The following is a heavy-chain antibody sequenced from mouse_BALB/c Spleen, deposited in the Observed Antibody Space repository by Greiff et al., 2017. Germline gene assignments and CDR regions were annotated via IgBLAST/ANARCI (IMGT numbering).Heavy chain of an antibody. J-gene: IGHJ2*01. CDR2: ISSGGSYT. D-gene: IGHD1-1*01. CDR1: GFTFSSYA. V-gene: IGHV5-9-3*01. CDR3: ARQGYYYGSSYHYYFDD. Sequence: EVKVVESGGGLVKPGGSLKLSCAASGFTFSSYAMSWVRQTPEKRLEWVATISSGGSYTYYPDSVKGRFTISRDNAKNTLYLQMSSLRSEDTAMYYCARQGYYYGSSYHYYFDDWGQGTTLTVSS.